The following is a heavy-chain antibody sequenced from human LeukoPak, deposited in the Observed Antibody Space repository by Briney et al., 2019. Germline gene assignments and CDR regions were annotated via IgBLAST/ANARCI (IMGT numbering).Heavy chain of an antibody. Sequence: ASVKVSCKASSYTFTNYGISWVRQAPGQGLEWMGWINTYNDNTNYAQKLQGRVTMTTDTSTSTAYTELRSLRSDDTAVYYCARTSFIAVAGTPPSDYWGQGTLVTVSS. CDR1: SYTFTNYG. CDR3: ARTSFIAVAGTPPSDY. J-gene: IGHJ4*02. D-gene: IGHD6-19*01. V-gene: IGHV1-18*01. CDR2: INTYNDNT.